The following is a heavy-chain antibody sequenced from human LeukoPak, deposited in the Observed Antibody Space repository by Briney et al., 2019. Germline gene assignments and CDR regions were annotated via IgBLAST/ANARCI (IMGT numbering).Heavy chain of an antibody. CDR3: ARGLYYYDSSGYYYSYFDY. Sequence: PGGSLRLSCAASGFTVSSNYMSWVRQAPGKGLEWVSITYRGGNTDYADSVKGRFTISRDISENTVYLQMNSLRSEDTAVYYCARGLYYYDSSGYYYSYFDYWGQGTLVTVSS. D-gene: IGHD3-22*01. J-gene: IGHJ4*02. V-gene: IGHV3-53*01. CDR1: GFTVSSNY. CDR2: TYRGGNT.